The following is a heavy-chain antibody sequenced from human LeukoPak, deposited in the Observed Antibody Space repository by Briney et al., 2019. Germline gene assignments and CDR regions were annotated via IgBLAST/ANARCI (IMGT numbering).Heavy chain of an antibody. V-gene: IGHV3-23*01. Sequence: GGSLRLSCAASGFTFSSYAVSWVRQAPGKGLEWVSAISGSGGSTYYADSVKGRFTISRDNSKNTLYLQMNSLRAEDTAVYYCARDLYSSSSDYWGQGTLVTVSS. CDR3: ARDLYSSSSDY. J-gene: IGHJ4*02. D-gene: IGHD6-6*01. CDR2: ISGSGGST. CDR1: GFTFSSYA.